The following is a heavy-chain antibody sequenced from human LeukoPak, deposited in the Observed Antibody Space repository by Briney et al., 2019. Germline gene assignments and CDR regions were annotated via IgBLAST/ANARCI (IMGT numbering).Heavy chain of an antibody. Sequence: GGSLRLSCAASGFTFSNYAMSWGRQTPGKGLEWVSTITSGGVTKYYADSVKGRFTISRDNSKNTLYLQMNSLRAEDTALYYCAKDGGDLRFLEWLPRGGFDPWGQGTLVTVSS. D-gene: IGHD3-3*01. J-gene: IGHJ5*02. V-gene: IGHV3-23*01. CDR3: AKDGGDLRFLEWLPRGGFDP. CDR2: ITSGGVTK. CDR1: GFTFSNYA.